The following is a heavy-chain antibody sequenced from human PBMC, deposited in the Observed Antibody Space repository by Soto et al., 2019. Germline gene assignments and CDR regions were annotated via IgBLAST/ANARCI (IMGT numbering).Heavy chain of an antibody. Sequence: ASVKVSCKASGYTFTSYGISWVRQAPGQGLEWMGWISAYNGNTNYAQKLQGRVTMTTDTSTSTAYMELRSLRSDDTAVYYCATDQRKYSSGWRYFDYWGQGTPVTVSS. V-gene: IGHV1-18*01. CDR3: ATDQRKYSSGWRYFDY. CDR2: ISAYNGNT. D-gene: IGHD6-19*01. J-gene: IGHJ4*02. CDR1: GYTFTSYG.